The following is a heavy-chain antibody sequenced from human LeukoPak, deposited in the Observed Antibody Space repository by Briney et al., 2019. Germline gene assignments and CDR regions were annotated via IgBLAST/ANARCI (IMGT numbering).Heavy chain of an antibody. CDR1: GYTFTSYG. J-gene: IGHJ4*02. Sequence: ASVKVSCRASGYTFTSYGISWVRQDPGQKLRWMGWISAYNGNTNYAQKLQGSVTMTTDTSTSTAYMELRSLRSDDTAVYYCARDKAAVVVTAATIDYWGQGTLVTVSS. CDR2: ISAYNGNT. CDR3: ARDKAAVVVTAATIDY. V-gene: IGHV1-18*04. D-gene: IGHD2-2*01.